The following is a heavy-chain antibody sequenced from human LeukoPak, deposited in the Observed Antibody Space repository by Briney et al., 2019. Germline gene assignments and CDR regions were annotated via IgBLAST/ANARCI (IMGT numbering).Heavy chain of an antibody. D-gene: IGHD3-9*01. Sequence: SETLSLTCTVSGGSISSYYWSWIRQPAGKGLEWIGRIYTSGSTNYNPSLKSRVTMSVDTSKNQFSLKLSSVTAADTAVYYCASSYYDILTGYSLYYFDYWGQGTLVTVPS. CDR3: ASSYYDILTGYSLYYFDY. J-gene: IGHJ4*02. CDR1: GGSISSYY. V-gene: IGHV4-4*07. CDR2: IYTSGST.